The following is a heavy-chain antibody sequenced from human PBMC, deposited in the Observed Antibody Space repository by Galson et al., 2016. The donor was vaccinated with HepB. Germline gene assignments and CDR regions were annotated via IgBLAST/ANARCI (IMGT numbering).Heavy chain of an antibody. V-gene: IGHV3-48*02. CDR2: ITSSSDTM. D-gene: IGHD3-16*01. Sequence: SLRLSCAASGFISSVYNMNWARQAPGKGLEWVAWITSSSDTMYYADSVKGRFTISRDNAKNSLYLEMNGLRDEDTAVYYCARDDYFRLGYWGQGTLVTVSS. CDR1: GFISSVYN. CDR3: ARDDYFRLGY. J-gene: IGHJ4*02.